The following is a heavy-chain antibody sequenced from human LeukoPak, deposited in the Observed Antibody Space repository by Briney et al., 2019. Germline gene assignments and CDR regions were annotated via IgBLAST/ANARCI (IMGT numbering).Heavy chain of an antibody. CDR3: AKGTAIFWFDP. J-gene: IGHJ5*02. D-gene: IGHD2-21*02. CDR1: GFTFSSYA. V-gene: IGHV3-23*01. CDR2: ISGSGGST. Sequence: GGSLRLSCAASGFTFSSYAMSWFRQAPGKGLEWVSTISGSGGSTYYADSVKGRFTISRDNSKNTLYLQMNSLRAEDTAVYYCAKGTAIFWFDPWGQGTLVTVSS.